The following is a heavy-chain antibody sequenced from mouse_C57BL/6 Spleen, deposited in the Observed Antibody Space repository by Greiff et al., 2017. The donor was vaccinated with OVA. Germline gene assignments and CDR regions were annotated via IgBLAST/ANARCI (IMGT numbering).Heavy chain of an antibody. J-gene: IGHJ4*01. D-gene: IGHD1-1*01. CDR1: GFSLTSYG. Sequence: VKLMESGPGLVAPSQCLSITCTVSGFSLTSYGVDWVRQSPGKGLEWLGVIWGVGSTNYNSALKSRLSISKDNSKSQVFLKMNSLQTDDTAMYYCARNYGSSSLAMDYWGQGTSVTVSS. CDR3: ARNYGSSSLAMDY. V-gene: IGHV2-6*01. CDR2: IWGVGST.